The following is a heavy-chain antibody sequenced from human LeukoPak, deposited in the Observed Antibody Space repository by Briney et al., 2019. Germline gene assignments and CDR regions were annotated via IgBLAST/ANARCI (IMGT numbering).Heavy chain of an antibody. CDR1: GGSLSSYY. V-gene: IGHV4-59*01. J-gene: IGHJ4*02. CDR2: VYNSGST. CDR3: AREIGWGAKFDY. D-gene: IGHD3-16*01. Sequence: SETLSLTCTVSGGSLSSYYWGWIRQPPGKGLEWIGYVYNSGSTNYKPSLKSPVTISIAPSKNQFSLKLNSLTAAATAVYYWAREIGWGAKFDYWGLGALVTVSS.